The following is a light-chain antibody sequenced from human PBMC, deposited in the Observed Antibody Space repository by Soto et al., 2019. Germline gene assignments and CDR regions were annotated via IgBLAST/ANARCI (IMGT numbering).Light chain of an antibody. CDR2: GAS. CDR3: QQYNNWPT. V-gene: IGKV3-15*01. J-gene: IGKJ3*01. CDR1: QSVSSN. Sequence: EIVMTQSPATLSVSPGERATLSCRASQSVSSNLAWYQQKPGQAPRLLIYGASTRATGIPARFSGSGSGTEFTLTISSLQSEDFAVHYCQQYNNWPTFGPGTKVDIK.